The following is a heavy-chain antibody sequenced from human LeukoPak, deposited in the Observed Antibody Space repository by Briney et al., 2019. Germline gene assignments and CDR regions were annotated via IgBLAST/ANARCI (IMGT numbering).Heavy chain of an antibody. J-gene: IGHJ5*02. D-gene: IGHD4-17*01. CDR3: ARLGPYLNGWSDP. CDR1: GGSISSSGYY. CDR2: IYYSGST. V-gene: IGHV4-39*01. Sequence: PSETLSLTCTVSGGSISSSGYYWGWIRQPPGKGLEWIGNIYYSGSTYYNPSLKSRVTISVDTSKNQFSLKLSSVTAADTAVYYCARLGPYLNGWSDPWGQGTLVTVSS.